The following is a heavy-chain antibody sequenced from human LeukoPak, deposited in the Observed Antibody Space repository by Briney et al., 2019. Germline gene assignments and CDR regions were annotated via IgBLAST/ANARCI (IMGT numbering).Heavy chain of an antibody. CDR1: GGSISSGSYY. J-gene: IGHJ4*02. V-gene: IGHV4-61*02. CDR3: AREGVTIFGVALFDY. Sequence: SQTLSLTCTVSGGSISSGSYYWSWIRQPAGKGLEWIGRIYTSGSTNYNPSLKSRVTISVDTSKNQFSLKLSSVTAADTAVYYCAREGVTIFGVALFDYWGQGTLVTVSS. CDR2: IYTSGST. D-gene: IGHD3-3*01.